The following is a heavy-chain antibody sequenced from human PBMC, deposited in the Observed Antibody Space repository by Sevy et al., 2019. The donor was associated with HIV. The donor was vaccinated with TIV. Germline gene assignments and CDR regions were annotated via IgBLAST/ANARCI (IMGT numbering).Heavy chain of an antibody. CDR2: MNPNSGNT. J-gene: IGHJ6*02. CDR3: ARFLSTSYYYYHAMDV. V-gene: IGHV1-8*01. Sequence: ASVKVSCKACGYTFTTYDINWVRQATGQGLEWMGWMNPNSGNTGYAQKFQGRVTMTRNTSIETAYMELSSLRSEDTAVYYCARFLSTSYYYYHAMDVWGQGTTVTVSS. D-gene: IGHD2-2*01. CDR1: GYTFTTYD.